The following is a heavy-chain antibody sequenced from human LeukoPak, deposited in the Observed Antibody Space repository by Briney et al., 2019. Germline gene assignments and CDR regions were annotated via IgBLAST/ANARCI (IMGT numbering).Heavy chain of an antibody. D-gene: IGHD5-18*01. Sequence: EASVKVSCKASGYTFTSYYMHWVRQAPGQGLEWMGGIIPIFGTANYAQKFQGRVTITADESTSTAYMELSSLRSEDTAVYYCARSLFVDTAMVTSLPFDYWGQGTLVTVSS. CDR3: ARSLFVDTAMVTSLPFDY. CDR2: IIPIFGTA. CDR1: GYTFTSYY. J-gene: IGHJ4*02. V-gene: IGHV1-69*13.